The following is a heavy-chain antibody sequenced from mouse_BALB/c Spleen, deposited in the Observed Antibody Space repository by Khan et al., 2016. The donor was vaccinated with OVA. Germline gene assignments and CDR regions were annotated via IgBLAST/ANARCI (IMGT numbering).Heavy chain of an antibody. V-gene: IGHV1-4*01. J-gene: IGHJ4*01. CDR2: INPRSG. CDR1: GYTFTSHT. CDR3: ARRTTEYALDY. Sequence: QVQLKQSGAELARPGASVKMSCKASGYTFTSHTMHWIKQRPGQGLEWIGYINPRSGYNQKLNDKATLTADISSSTAYMQLSSLTSEDSVVYYCARRTTEYALDYWGQGTSVTVSS. D-gene: IGHD2-14*01.